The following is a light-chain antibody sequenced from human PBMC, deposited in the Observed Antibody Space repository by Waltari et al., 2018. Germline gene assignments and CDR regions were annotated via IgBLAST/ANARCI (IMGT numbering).Light chain of an antibody. CDR3: QQYVRLPWT. Sequence: DIVMTQSPVYLAVSLGARATINCKSSDSLFYSPNNKNYLAWFQQKPGQPPKLLIHWASSRESGVPDRFSGSGSGTDFTLSISSLQAEDVAVYYCQQYVRLPWTFGQGTQVEVK. J-gene: IGKJ1*01. CDR2: WAS. V-gene: IGKV4-1*01. CDR1: DSLFYSPNNKNY.